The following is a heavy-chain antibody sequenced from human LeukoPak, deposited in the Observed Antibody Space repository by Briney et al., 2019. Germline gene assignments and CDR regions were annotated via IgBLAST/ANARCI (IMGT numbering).Heavy chain of an antibody. CDR2: LGADGSGT. V-gene: IGHV3-74*01. Sequence: PGGSLRLSCAASGFTFNKYAMHWVRQIPGTGLVWVSRLGADGSGTRYADSVKGRFTISRDNAKHSLFLQMNSLRAEDTAVYYCARDVHGDGFSTYGAFDIWGRGTLVTVSS. D-gene: IGHD5-24*01. CDR1: GFTFNKYA. CDR3: ARDVHGDGFSTYGAFDI. J-gene: IGHJ3*02.